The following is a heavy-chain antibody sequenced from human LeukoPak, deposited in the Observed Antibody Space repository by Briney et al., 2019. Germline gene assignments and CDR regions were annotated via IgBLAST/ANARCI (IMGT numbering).Heavy chain of an antibody. D-gene: IGHD3-9*01. Sequence: SETLSLTCTVSGGSISSSSYYWGWIRQPPGKGLEWIGSIYYSGSTYYNPSLKSRVTISVDTSKNQFSLKLSSVTAADTAVYYCARRNLYYDILTGYAFDIWGQGTMVTVSS. V-gene: IGHV4-39*07. CDR1: GGSISSSSYY. CDR3: ARRNLYYDILTGYAFDI. CDR2: IYYSGST. J-gene: IGHJ3*02.